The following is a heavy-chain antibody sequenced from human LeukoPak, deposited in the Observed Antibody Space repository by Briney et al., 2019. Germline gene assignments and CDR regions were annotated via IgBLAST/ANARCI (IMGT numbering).Heavy chain of an antibody. V-gene: IGHV3-7*05. J-gene: IGHJ4*02. CDR2: INQDSSDI. CDR1: GLTLSNYW. Sequence: GGSLRLSCVDSGLTLSNYWMTCVRQAPGKGLEWMANINQDSSDIHYVDSVRGRFTISRDNAKNSVYLQMNSLRAEDTAVYYCAKDGDYGDHIWDYWGQGTLVTVSS. D-gene: IGHD4-17*01. CDR3: AKDGDYGDHIWDY.